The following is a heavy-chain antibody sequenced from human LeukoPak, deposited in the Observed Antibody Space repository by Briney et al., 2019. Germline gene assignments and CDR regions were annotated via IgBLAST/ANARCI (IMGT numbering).Heavy chain of an antibody. J-gene: IGHJ3*02. CDR3: ARWAEWLRSDAFDI. D-gene: IGHD5-12*01. V-gene: IGHV4-34*01. CDR2: INHSGST. Sequence: SETLSLTCAVYGGSFSGYYWSWIRQPPGKGLEWIGEINHSGSTNYNPSLKSRVTISVDTSKNQFSLKLSSVTAADTAVYYCARWAEWLRSDAFDIWGQGTMVTVSS. CDR1: GGSFSGYY.